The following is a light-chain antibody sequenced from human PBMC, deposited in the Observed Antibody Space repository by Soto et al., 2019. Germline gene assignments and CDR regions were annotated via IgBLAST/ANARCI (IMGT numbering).Light chain of an antibody. CDR2: EAS. J-gene: IGKJ4*01. Sequence: DIQMTQSPSPLSASVGDRVTITCRASQSISTWLAWYQQKPGKAPKGLISEASTLQSGVPSRFSGSGSGTEFTLSIGSLQLDDFATYYCQEDSRYFGGGTKVEIK. CDR3: QEDSRY. V-gene: IGKV1-5*01. CDR1: QSISTW.